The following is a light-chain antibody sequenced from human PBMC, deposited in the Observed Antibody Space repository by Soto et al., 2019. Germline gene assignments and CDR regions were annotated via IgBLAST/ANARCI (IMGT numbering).Light chain of an antibody. Sequence: DIQMTQSPSTLSAYVGDTVTITCRASQTIGTWLAWYQQKPAKAPKLLIYKASTLESGVPSRFSGSGSGTEFTLTINSLQADDFATYYCQQHNSFSITFGQGTRLEIK. CDR3: QQHNSFSIT. CDR1: QTIGTW. J-gene: IGKJ5*01. CDR2: KAS. V-gene: IGKV1-5*03.